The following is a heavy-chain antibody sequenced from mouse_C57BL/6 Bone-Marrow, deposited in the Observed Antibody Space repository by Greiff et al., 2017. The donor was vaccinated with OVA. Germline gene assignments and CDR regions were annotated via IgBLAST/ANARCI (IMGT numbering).Heavy chain of an antibody. CDR2: IHPSSGST. CDR3: EICWFAY. V-gene: IGHV1-55*01. J-gene: IGHJ3*01. CDR1: GYTFTSYW. Sequence: QVQLQQPGAELVKPGASVKMSCKASGYTFTSYWITWVKQRPGQGLEWIGDIHPSSGSTNYNETFKSKATLTVDTSSSTAYMQLSSLTSEDSAVFYGEICWFAYWGQGTLVTVSA.